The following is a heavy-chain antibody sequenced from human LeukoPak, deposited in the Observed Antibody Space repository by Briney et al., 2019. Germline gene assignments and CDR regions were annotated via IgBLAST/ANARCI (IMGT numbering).Heavy chain of an antibody. CDR2: IKQDGSKK. Sequence: GGSLRLSCAASGFTFSIFWMNWVRQAPGKGLEWVANIKQDGSKKSYVDSVKGRFTISRDNAKNSLYLQMNSLRAEDTAIYYCTRVGYIDEGIDYWGQGTLVTVSS. CDR3: TRVGYIDEGIDY. V-gene: IGHV3-7*04. J-gene: IGHJ4*02. CDR1: GFTFSIFW. D-gene: IGHD5-24*01.